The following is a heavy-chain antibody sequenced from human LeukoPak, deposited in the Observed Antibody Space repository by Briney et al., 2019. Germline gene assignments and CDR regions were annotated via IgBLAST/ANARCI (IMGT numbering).Heavy chain of an antibody. CDR3: ARSGRIAARDWFDP. Sequence: RASETLSLTCAVYGGSFSGYYWSWIRQPPGKGLEWIGEINHSGSTNYNPSLKSRVTISVDTSKNQFSLKLSSVTAADTAVYYCARSGRIAARDWFDPWGQGTLVTVSS. CDR1: GGSFSGYY. CDR2: INHSGST. D-gene: IGHD6-6*01. V-gene: IGHV4-34*01. J-gene: IGHJ5*02.